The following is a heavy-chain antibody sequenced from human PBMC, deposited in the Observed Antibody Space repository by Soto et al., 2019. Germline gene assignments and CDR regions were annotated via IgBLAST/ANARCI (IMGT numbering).Heavy chain of an antibody. J-gene: IGHJ5*02. CDR1: GFTVSSFG. D-gene: IGHD2-21*01. CDR3: ARESQGTQVWQEFDL. Sequence: HPGGSLRLSCRASGFTVSSFGYHWVRQVPGKGLEWVAVISHDGATRYYVDSVEGRFTISRDSSESTIYLQMNSLRPEDTAVYHCARESQGTQVWQEFDLWGQGTLVTVSS. CDR2: ISHDGATR. V-gene: IGHV3-30*03.